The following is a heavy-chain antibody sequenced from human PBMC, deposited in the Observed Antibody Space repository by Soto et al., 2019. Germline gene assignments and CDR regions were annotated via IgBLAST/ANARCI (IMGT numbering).Heavy chain of an antibody. CDR1: GGSISSYY. V-gene: IGHV4-59*01. J-gene: IGHJ5*02. CDR2: IYYSGST. D-gene: IGHD4-17*01. CDR3: ARLTSVTHNWFDP. Sequence: QVQLQESGPGLVKPSETLSLTCTVSGGSISSYYWSWIRQPPGKGLEWIGYIYYSGSTNYNPSLSSRVTISVDTSKNQFSLKLSSVTAADTAVYYCARLTSVTHNWFDPWGQGTLVTVSS.